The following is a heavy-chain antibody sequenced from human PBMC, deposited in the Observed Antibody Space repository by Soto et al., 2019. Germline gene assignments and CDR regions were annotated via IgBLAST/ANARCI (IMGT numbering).Heavy chain of an antibody. Sequence: ASVKVSCKASGYTFTSYAMHWVRQAPGQRLEWMGWINAGNGNTKYSQKFQGRVTITRDTSASTAYMELSSLRSEDTAVYYCARDFVGATKDYYYYGMDVWGQGTTVTVSS. J-gene: IGHJ6*02. CDR3: ARDFVGATKDYYYYGMDV. CDR1: GYTFTSYA. D-gene: IGHD1-26*01. CDR2: INAGNGNT. V-gene: IGHV1-3*01.